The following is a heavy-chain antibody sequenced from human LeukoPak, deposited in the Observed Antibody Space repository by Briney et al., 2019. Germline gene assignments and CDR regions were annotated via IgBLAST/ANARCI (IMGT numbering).Heavy chain of an antibody. J-gene: IGHJ4*02. Sequence: GGSLRLSCAASGFTVSSNYMSWVRQAPGKGLEWVSVIYSGGSTYYADSVKGRFTISRDNSKNTLYLQMNSLRAEDTAVYYCAKETASNFGGAVDYWGQGTRVTVSS. D-gene: IGHD3-10*01. CDR3: AKETASNFGGAVDY. V-gene: IGHV3-53*01. CDR1: GFTVSSNY. CDR2: IYSGGST.